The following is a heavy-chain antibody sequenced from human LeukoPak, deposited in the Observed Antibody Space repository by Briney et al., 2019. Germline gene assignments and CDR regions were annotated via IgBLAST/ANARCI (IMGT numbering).Heavy chain of an antibody. CDR2: ISGSGGNT. CDR1: GFTFTTYA. Sequence: GGSLRLSCAASGFTFTTYAMSWARQAPGKGLEWVSTISGSGGNTYYPDSMKGRFTISRDNSKNIVYLHMDSLRAEDTAVYYCAKSWGIVALTGTGFDYWGQGTLVTVSS. V-gene: IGHV3-23*01. D-gene: IGHD6-19*01. J-gene: IGHJ4*02. CDR3: AKSWGIVALTGTGFDY.